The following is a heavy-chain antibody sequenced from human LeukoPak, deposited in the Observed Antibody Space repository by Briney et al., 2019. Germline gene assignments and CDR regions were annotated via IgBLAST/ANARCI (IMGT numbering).Heavy chain of an antibody. Sequence: GASVKVSCKASGYTFTRYYIHWVRQAPGQGLEWMGTINPSGGSTSYAQKFQGRLTVTRDMSTSTVYMELSSLGSEDTAVYYCARDRGVLRYFDWLFEFDYWGQGTLVTVSS. CDR3: ARDRGVLRYFDWLFEFDY. CDR2: INPSGGST. CDR1: GYTFTRYY. D-gene: IGHD3-9*01. V-gene: IGHV1-46*01. J-gene: IGHJ4*02.